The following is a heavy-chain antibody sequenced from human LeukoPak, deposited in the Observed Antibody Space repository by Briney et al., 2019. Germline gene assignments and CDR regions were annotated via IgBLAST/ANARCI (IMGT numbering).Heavy chain of an antibody. CDR2: ISWNSGSI. CDR3: AKDMALYSSGYPYYFDY. J-gene: IGHJ4*02. Sequence: GGSLRLSCAAPGFTFDDYAMHWVRQAPGKGLEWVSGISWNSGSIGYADSVKGRFTISRDNAKNSLYLQMNSLRAEDTALYYCAKDMALYSSGYPYYFDYWGQGTLVTVSS. V-gene: IGHV3-9*01. CDR1: GFTFDDYA. D-gene: IGHD3-22*01.